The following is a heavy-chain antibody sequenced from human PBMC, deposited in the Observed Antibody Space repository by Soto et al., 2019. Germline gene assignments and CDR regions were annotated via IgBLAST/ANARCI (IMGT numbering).Heavy chain of an antibody. CDR1: GFTFSSYA. CDR2: ISGSGGST. J-gene: IGHJ6*02. V-gene: IGHV3-23*01. Sequence: GGSLRLSCAASGFTFSSYAMSWVRQAPGKGLEWVSAISGSGGSTYYADSVKGRFTISRDNSKNTPYLQMNSLRAEDTAVYYCAKGSSWYYYGMDVWGQGTTVTVSS. D-gene: IGHD6-13*01. CDR3: AKGSSWYYYGMDV.